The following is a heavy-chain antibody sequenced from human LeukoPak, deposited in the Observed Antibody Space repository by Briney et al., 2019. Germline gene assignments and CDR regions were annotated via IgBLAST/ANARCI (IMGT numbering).Heavy chain of an antibody. Sequence: SETLSLTCTVSGGSISSSSYYWGWIRQPPGKGLEWIGSIFYTGSAYYNPSLKSRVTISVDTSKSQFSLKVISVTAADTAVYYCARVRSYSGYEVDSWGQGILVTVSS. D-gene: IGHD5-12*01. J-gene: IGHJ4*02. CDR2: IFYTGSA. CDR1: GGSISSSSYY. V-gene: IGHV4-39*01. CDR3: ARVRSYSGYEVDS.